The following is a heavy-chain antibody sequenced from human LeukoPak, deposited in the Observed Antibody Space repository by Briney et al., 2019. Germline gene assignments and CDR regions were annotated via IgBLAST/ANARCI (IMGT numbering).Heavy chain of an antibody. D-gene: IGHD6-19*01. V-gene: IGHV3-30-3*01. CDR2: ISYDGSNK. CDR1: GFTFSSYA. CDR3: ARGTPSSSGWLYYGMDV. Sequence: GRSLRLFCAASGFTFSSYAMHWVRQAPGKGLEWVAVISYDGSNKYYADSVKGRFTISRDNSKNTLYLQMNSLRAEDTAVYYCARGTPSSSGWLYYGMDVWGQGTTVTVSS. J-gene: IGHJ6*02.